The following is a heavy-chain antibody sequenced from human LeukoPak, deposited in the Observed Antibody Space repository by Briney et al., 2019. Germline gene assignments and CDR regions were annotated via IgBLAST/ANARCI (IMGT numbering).Heavy chain of an antibody. D-gene: IGHD2-2*01. CDR2: ISSSGSTI. J-gene: IGHJ5*02. CDR1: GFTFSDYY. CDR3: ARAIGTSYNWFDP. V-gene: IGHV3-11*01. Sequence: PGGALRLSCAASGFTFSDYYMSWIRQAPGKGLEWVSYISSSGSTIYYADSVKGRFTISRDNAKHSLYLQMNRLRAEDTAVYYCARAIGTSYNWFDPWGQGTLVTVSS.